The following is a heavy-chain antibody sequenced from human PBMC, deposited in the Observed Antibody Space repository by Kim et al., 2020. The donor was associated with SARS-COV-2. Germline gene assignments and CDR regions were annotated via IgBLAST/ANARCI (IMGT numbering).Heavy chain of an antibody. Sequence: AESVKGRFTISRDNSKNTLYLQRNSLRAKDTAVCFCAKCYHSLGNDAFNIWGQGTFVTVSS. D-gene: IGHD3-10*01. CDR3: AKCYHSLGNDAFNI. V-gene: IGHV3-23*01. J-gene: IGHJ3*02.